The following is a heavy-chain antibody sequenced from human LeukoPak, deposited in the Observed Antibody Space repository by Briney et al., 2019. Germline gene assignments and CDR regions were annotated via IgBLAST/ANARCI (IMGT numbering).Heavy chain of an antibody. V-gene: IGHV3-21*01. Sequence: GGSLRLSCAASGFTFSSYSMNWVRQAPGKGLEWVSSISSSSSYIYYADSVKGRFTISRDNSKNTLYLQMNSLRAEDTAVYYCARARGITIFGVPLDYWGQGTLVTVSS. D-gene: IGHD3-3*01. CDR3: ARARGITIFGVPLDY. J-gene: IGHJ4*02. CDR2: ISSSSSYI. CDR1: GFTFSSYS.